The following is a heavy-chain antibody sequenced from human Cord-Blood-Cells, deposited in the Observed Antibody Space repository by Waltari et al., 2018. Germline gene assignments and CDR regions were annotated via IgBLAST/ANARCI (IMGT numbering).Heavy chain of an antibody. Sequence: QVQLVQSGAEVKKPGASVKVSCKASGYTFTGYYMHWVRQAPGQGLEWMGGINPNGGGTNYAQKFQGRVTMTRDTSISTAYMELSRLRSDDTAVYYCARLGGGMRRNDYFPNDYWGQGTLVTVSS. V-gene: IGHV1-2*02. D-gene: IGHD3-16*01. CDR1: GYTFTGYY. CDR2: INPNGGGT. J-gene: IGHJ4*02. CDR3: ARLGGGMRRNDYFPNDY.